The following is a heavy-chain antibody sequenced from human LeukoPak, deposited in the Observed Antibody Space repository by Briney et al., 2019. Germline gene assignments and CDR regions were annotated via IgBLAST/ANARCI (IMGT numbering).Heavy chain of an antibody. D-gene: IGHD7-27*01. Sequence: SLRPSCAASGFTSTGYFISWIRQAPGKRPEWVADISNSGGTIHYADSVRGRFIISRDNAKTSLYLQMNSLRVDDTAVYYCARATGDRPYWGQGTLVTVSS. J-gene: IGHJ4*02. V-gene: IGHV3-11*01. CDR2: ISNSGGTI. CDR3: ARATGDRPY. CDR1: GFTSTGYF.